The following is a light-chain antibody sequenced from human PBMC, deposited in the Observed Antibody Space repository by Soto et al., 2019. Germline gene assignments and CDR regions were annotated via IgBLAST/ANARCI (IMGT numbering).Light chain of an antibody. J-gene: IGKJ5*01. CDR1: QDISVY. Sequence: DIQMTQSPSSLSASVGDRVTITCRASQDISVYYAWYQQKPGKVPKLLIYSASTLQTGVPSPFSGSGSGTDFTLTISSLQPEDVAAYYCQKYNTDPLTFGQGTRLEIK. CDR3: QKYNTDPLT. CDR2: SAS. V-gene: IGKV1-27*01.